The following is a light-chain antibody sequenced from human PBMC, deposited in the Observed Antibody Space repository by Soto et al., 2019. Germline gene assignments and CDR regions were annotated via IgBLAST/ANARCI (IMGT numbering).Light chain of an antibody. J-gene: IGLJ3*02. CDR1: SSDVGGYNY. CDR3: SSYISSGTPWV. V-gene: IGLV2-14*01. Sequence: QSALTQPASVSGSPGQSITISCTGTSSDVGGYNYVSWYQQHPGKAPKLMIYEVSNRPSGVSNRFSGSKSGNTASLTISGLQAEDEADYYCSSYISSGTPWVFGGGTKLTGL. CDR2: EVS.